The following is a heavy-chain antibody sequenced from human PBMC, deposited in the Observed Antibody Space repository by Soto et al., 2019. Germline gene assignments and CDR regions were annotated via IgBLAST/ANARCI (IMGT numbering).Heavy chain of an antibody. D-gene: IGHD6-13*01. V-gene: IGHV4-4*07. CDR2: IYTSGST. Sequence: PSETLSLTCTVSGGSISSYYWCWIRQPAGKGLEWIGRIYTSGSTNYNPSLKSRVTMSVDTSKNQFSLKLSSVTAADTAVYYCARGHLYSSSWAYWFDPWGQGTLVTVSS. CDR3: ARGHLYSSSWAYWFDP. CDR1: GGSISSYY. J-gene: IGHJ5*02.